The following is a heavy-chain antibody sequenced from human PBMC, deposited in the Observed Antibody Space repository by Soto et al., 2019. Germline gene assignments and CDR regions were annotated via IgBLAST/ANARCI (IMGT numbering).Heavy chain of an antibody. CDR2: IRSKAYGGTT. D-gene: IGHD3-10*01. Sequence: GGSLRLSCTASGFTFGDYAMSWFRQAPGKGLEWVGFIRSKAYGGTTEYAASVKGRFTISRDDSKSIAYLQMNSLKTEDTAVYYCTRSRYLDYYGSGSYYNGLFDYWGQGTLVTVSS. CDR1: GFTFGDYA. V-gene: IGHV3-49*03. J-gene: IGHJ4*02. CDR3: TRSRYLDYYGSGSYYNGLFDY.